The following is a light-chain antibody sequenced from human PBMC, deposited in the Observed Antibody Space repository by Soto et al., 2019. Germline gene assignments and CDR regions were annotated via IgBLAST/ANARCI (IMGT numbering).Light chain of an antibody. Sequence: QSALTQPASVSGSAGQSITISCTGTNSDDGGYNYVSWYQQHPGKAPKRMIYDVSNRPSGVSNRFSGSKSGNTASLTISGLQAEDEADYYCSSYTSSRSYVFGSGTKVTVL. J-gene: IGLJ1*01. CDR1: NSDDGGYNY. CDR2: DVS. CDR3: SSYTSSRSYV. V-gene: IGLV2-14*01.